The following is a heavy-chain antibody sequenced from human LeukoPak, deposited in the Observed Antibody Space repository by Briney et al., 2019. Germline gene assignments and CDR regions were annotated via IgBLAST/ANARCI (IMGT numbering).Heavy chain of an antibody. CDR1: GGSISSYY. J-gene: IGHJ4*02. CDR2: IYYSGST. V-gene: IGHV4-59*01. Sequence: SSETLSLTCTVSGGSISSYYWSWIRQPPGKGLEWIGYIYYSGSTNYNPSLKSRVTISVDTSKNQFSLKLNSVTAADTAVYYCASTDTPMITIHWGQGTLVTVSS. CDR3: ASTDTPMITIH. D-gene: IGHD5-18*01.